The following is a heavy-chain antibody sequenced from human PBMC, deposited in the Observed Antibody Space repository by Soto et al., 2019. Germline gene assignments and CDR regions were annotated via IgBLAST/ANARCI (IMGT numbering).Heavy chain of an antibody. CDR2: INSDGSST. V-gene: IGHV3-74*01. Sequence: EVQLVESGGGLVQPGESLRLSCAASGFTSSSYWMHWVRQAPGKGLVWVSRINSDGSSTSYAGSVKGRFTIYRDNAKNTLYLQMNSLRAEDTAVYYCVRTSLVVAAATREDYWGQGTLVTVSS. CDR1: GFTSSSYW. J-gene: IGHJ4*02. CDR3: VRTSLVVAAATREDY. D-gene: IGHD2-15*01.